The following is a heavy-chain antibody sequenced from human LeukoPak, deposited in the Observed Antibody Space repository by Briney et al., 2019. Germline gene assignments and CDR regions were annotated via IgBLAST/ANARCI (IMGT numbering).Heavy chain of an antibody. CDR2: VRYDGSNE. CDR3: ARDREWLSYNYYFDY. J-gene: IGHJ4*02. D-gene: IGHD3-3*01. V-gene: IGHV3-30*02. Sequence: GGSLRLSCAASGFTFSSYGMHWVRQAPDKGLEWVAFVRYDGSNEYYADSVKGRFTISRDNSRNTLYLQMNSLRAEDTAVYYCARDREWLSYNYYFDYWGQGTLVTVSS. CDR1: GFTFSSYG.